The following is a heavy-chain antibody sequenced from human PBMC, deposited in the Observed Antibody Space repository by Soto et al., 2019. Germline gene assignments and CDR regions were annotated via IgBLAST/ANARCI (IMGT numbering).Heavy chain of an antibody. V-gene: IGHV3-53*01. J-gene: IGHJ4*02. CDR2: IYSGGGT. CDR1: GFIVSDDF. Sequence: EVQLVESGGGLIQPGGSLRLSCAAFGFIVSDDFMSWVRQAPGKGLEWVSVIYSGGGTYYADSVKGRFTMSRDNSKNTLYLQMNSLRVEDTALYYCARQGLSSSWGHWGQGTLVTVSS. CDR3: ARQGLSSSWGH. D-gene: IGHD6-13*01.